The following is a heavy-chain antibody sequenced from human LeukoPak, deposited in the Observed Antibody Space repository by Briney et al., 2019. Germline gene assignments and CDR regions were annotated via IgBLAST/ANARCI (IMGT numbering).Heavy chain of an antibody. Sequence: ASVNVSFKASGYTFTCYYMHWVQQAPGQGLDWMGWINPNSGGTNYAQKFQGRVTMTRDTSISTAYMELSRLRSDDTAVYYCARESLPIRSSGWYGGTYYYYYGMDVWGQGTTVTVSS. D-gene: IGHD6-19*01. CDR1: GYTFTCYY. J-gene: IGHJ6*02. V-gene: IGHV1-2*02. CDR2: INPNSGGT. CDR3: ARESLPIRSSGWYGGTYYYYYGMDV.